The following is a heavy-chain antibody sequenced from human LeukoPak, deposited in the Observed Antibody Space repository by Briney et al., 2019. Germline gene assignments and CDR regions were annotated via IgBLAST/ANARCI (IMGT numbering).Heavy chain of an antibody. CDR2: IIPIFGTA. V-gene: IGHV1-69*06. CDR3: AGHSPQGNAFDI. J-gene: IGHJ3*02. CDR1: GYTFTSYA. Sequence: ASVKVSCKASGYTFTSYAMNWVRQAPGQGLEWMGGIIPIFGTANYAQKFQGRVTITADKSTSTAYMELSSLRSEDTAVYYCAGHSPQGNAFDIWGQGTMVTVSS. D-gene: IGHD1-26*01.